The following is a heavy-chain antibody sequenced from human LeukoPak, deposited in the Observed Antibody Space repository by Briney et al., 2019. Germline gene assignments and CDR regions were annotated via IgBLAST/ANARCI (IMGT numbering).Heavy chain of an antibody. Sequence: PPETLSLTPALYVGSFCVYYWSCIPDPPGKGLGWIGGINHSGSTNYNPSLSSRVTISVDTSKIQFSLKRSSVAAADTSVYYCARGLGHSSSEDFDYWGQGTLVTVSS. CDR1: VGSFCVYY. V-gene: IGHV4-34*01. CDR3: ARGLGHSSSEDFDY. J-gene: IGHJ4*02. CDR2: INHSGST. D-gene: IGHD6-6*01.